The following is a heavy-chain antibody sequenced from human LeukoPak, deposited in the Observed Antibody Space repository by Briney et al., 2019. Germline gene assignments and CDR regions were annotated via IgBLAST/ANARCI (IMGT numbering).Heavy chain of an antibody. Sequence: GGSLRLSCATSGFTFSSYSMNWVRQAPGKGLEWVSSISTSSSYIYYADSVKGRFTISRDNAKNSLYLQMNSLRAEDTAVYYCAREGYGDYYYYYGMDVWGQGTTVTVSS. V-gene: IGHV3-21*01. J-gene: IGHJ6*02. CDR1: GFTFSSYS. CDR2: ISTSSSYI. D-gene: IGHD4-17*01. CDR3: AREGYGDYYYYYGMDV.